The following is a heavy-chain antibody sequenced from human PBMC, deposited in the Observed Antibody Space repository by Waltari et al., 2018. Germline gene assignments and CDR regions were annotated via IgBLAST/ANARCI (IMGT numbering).Heavy chain of an antibody. Sequence: EVQLVESGGGLVQPGRSLRLSCTASGFTFGAYAMSWVRQGPGKGLEWVGFIRSKAYGGTTEYAASVKGRFTISRDDSKSIAYLQMNSLKTEDTAGYYCTLSGGFDYWGQGTLVTVSS. CDR1: GFTFGAYA. J-gene: IGHJ4*02. V-gene: IGHV3-49*04. CDR3: TLSGGFDY. D-gene: IGHD3-10*01. CDR2: IRSKAYGGTT.